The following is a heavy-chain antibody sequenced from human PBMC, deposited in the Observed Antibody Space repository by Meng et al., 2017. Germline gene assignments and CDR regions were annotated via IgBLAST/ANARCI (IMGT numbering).Heavy chain of an antibody. Sequence: QVQRVQSGAEVEKPGASVKVSCKASGYTFTSYTIHWVRQAPGQSLAWMGWIKSANGDAKYSQKFQGRFTLTRDTSASTAYLELSSLTFEDTAVYYCARGTGSSWFDPWGQGTLVTVSS. CDR2: IKSANGDA. J-gene: IGHJ5*02. CDR3: ARGTGSSWFDP. CDR1: GYTFTSYT. D-gene: IGHD6-13*01. V-gene: IGHV1-3*01.